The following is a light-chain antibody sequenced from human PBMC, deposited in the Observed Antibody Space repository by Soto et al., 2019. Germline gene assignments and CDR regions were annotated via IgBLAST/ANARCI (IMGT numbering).Light chain of an antibody. CDR2: KAS. CDR3: QQYNSYSRT. V-gene: IGKV1-5*03. CDR1: QSISPW. Sequence: DIQMTQSPSTLSASVGDRVTITCRASQSISPWLAWYQQKPGKAPKLLIYKASSLESGVPSRFSGSGSGTEFTLTISSLQPDDFATYFCQQYNSYSRTFGQGTKVHIK. J-gene: IGKJ1*01.